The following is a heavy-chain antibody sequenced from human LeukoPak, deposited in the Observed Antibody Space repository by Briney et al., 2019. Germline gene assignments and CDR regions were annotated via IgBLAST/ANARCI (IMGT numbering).Heavy chain of an antibody. CDR1: GVSISSGGYY. J-gene: IGHJ4*02. D-gene: IGHD3-22*01. Sequence: SETLSLTCTVSGVSISSGGYYWSWIRQHPGKGLEWIGYIYYSGSTYYNPSLKSRVTISVDTSKNQFSLKLSSVTAADTAVYYCARMGSSGYFDYWGQGTLVTVSS. CDR3: ARMGSSGYFDY. V-gene: IGHV4-31*03. CDR2: IYYSGST.